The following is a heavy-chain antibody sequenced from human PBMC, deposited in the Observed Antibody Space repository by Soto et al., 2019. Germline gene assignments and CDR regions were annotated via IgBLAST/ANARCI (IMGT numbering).Heavy chain of an antibody. V-gene: IGHV3-30*18. CDR2: ISYDGSDK. D-gene: IGHD2-21*01. CDR1: GFTLNTYG. J-gene: IGHJ4*02. CDR3: AKSPNSSCSSPNCYKFYLDF. Sequence: GGSLRLSCAASGFTLNTYGMHWVRQAPGKGLEWVAVISYDGSDKYYADSVKGRFIISRDNSKNTLYLQMNSLRAEDTAIYYCAKSPNSSCSSPNCYKFYLDFGGQGALVTVSS.